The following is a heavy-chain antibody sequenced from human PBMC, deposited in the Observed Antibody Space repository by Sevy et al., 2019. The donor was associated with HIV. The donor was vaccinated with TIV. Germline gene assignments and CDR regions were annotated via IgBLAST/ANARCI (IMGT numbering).Heavy chain of an antibody. V-gene: IGHV3-53*01. J-gene: IGHJ3*02. Sequence: GGSLRLSCAASGFTVSSNYMSWVRQAPGKGLEWVSVIYSGGSTYYADSVKGRFTISRDNSKNTLYLQMNSLRAEDTAAYYCARARSHDAFDIWGQGTMVTVSS. CDR1: GFTVSSNY. CDR3: ARARSHDAFDI. CDR2: IYSGGST.